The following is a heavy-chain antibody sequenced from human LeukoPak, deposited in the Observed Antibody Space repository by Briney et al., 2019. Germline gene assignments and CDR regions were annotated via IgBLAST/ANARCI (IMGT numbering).Heavy chain of an antibody. D-gene: IGHD4-17*01. V-gene: IGHV4-59*08. J-gene: IGHJ3*02. CDR2: IYYSGST. CDR1: GGSISSYY. Sequence: PSETLSLTCTVSGGSISSYYWSWIRQPPGKGLEWIGYIYYSGSTNYNPSLKSRVTISVDTSKNQFSLKLSSVTAADTAVFYCARSQPDGDLTNAFDIWGQGTMVTVSS. CDR3: ARSQPDGDLTNAFDI.